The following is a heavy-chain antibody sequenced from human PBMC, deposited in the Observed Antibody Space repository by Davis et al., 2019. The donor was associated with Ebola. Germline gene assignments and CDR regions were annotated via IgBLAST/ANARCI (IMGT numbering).Heavy chain of an antibody. Sequence: SETLSLTCTVSGGSISSYYWSWIRQPPGKGLEWIGYIYYSGSTNYNPSLKSRVTISVDTSKNQFSLKLSSVTAADTAVYYCARDYYDSSGYLWYFELWGRGTLVTVSS. D-gene: IGHD3-22*01. J-gene: IGHJ2*01. CDR3: ARDYYDSSGYLWYFEL. CDR1: GGSISSYY. CDR2: IYYSGST. V-gene: IGHV4-59*12.